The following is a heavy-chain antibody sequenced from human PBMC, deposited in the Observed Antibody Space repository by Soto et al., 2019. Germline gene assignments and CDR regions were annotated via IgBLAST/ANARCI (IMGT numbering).Heavy chain of an antibody. D-gene: IGHD3-3*01. CDR3: AKRCTTIFGVVIPL. V-gene: IGHV3-23*01. CDR1: GFTVRSYA. CDR2: ISGSGGST. J-gene: IGHJ4*02. Sequence: RLFCADSGFTVRSYAISWVRQAPGKGLEWVSAISGSGGSTYYADSVKGRFTISRDNSKNTLYLQMNSLRAEDTAVYYCAKRCTTIFGVVIPLWGQGTLVTVSS.